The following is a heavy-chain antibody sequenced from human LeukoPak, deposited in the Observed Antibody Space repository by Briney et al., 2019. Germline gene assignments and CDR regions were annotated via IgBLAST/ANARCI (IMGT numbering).Heavy chain of an antibody. V-gene: IGHV4-4*07. CDR2: IYSSGST. J-gene: IGHJ2*01. Sequence: SGTLSLTCTVSGGSISSYYWSWIRQPAGKGLEWIGRIYSSGSTTYNSSLKSRVTMSVDTSKSQFSLKLNSVTAADTAVYYCARVSATVVTATNYWYFDLWGRGTLVTVSS. CDR1: GGSISSYY. D-gene: IGHD4-23*01. CDR3: ARVSATVVTATNYWYFDL.